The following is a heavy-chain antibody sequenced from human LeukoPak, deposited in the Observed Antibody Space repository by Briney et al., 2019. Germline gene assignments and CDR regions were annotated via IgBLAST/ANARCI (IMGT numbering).Heavy chain of an antibody. V-gene: IGHV3-48*03. D-gene: IGHD3-22*01. Sequence: GSLRLSCAASGFTFSSYEMNWVRQAPGKGLEWVSYISNNGSTIYYADSVKGRFTIPRDNAKNSLFLQMNSLRAEDTAVYYCARDPPGSSGYDYWGQGALVTVSS. CDR2: ISNNGSTI. J-gene: IGHJ4*02. CDR1: GFTFSSYE. CDR3: ARDPPGSSGYDY.